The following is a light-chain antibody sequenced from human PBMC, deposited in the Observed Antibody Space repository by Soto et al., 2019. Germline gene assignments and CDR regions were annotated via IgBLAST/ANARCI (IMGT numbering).Light chain of an antibody. CDR3: SSYTSSSTLGV. CDR1: SSDVGGYNY. CDR2: EVS. Sequence: QSALTQPASVSGSPGQSITISCTGTSSDVGGYNYVSWYQQHPGKAPELMIYEVSNRPLGVSNRFSGSKSGNTASLTISGRQAEDEADYYCSSYTSSSTLGVFGGGIKVNVL. V-gene: IGLV2-14*01. J-gene: IGLJ2*01.